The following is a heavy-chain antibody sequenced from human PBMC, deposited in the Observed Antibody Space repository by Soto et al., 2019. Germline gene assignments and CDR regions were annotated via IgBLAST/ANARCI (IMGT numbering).Heavy chain of an antibody. J-gene: IGHJ4*02. CDR2: ISYDGSNK. CDR3: ASSSGWYDYFDH. Sequence: GGSLRLSCAASGFTFSSYAMHWVRQAPGKGLEWVAVISYDGSNKYYADSVKGRFTISRDNSKNTLYLQMNSLRAEDTAVYYCASSSGWYDYFDHWGQGTLVTVSS. CDR1: GFTFSSYA. D-gene: IGHD6-19*01. V-gene: IGHV3-30-3*01.